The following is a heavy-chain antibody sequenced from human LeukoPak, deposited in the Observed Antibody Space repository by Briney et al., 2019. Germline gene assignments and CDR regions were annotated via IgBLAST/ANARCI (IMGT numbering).Heavy chain of an antibody. V-gene: IGHV1-69*05. CDR1: GGTFSSYA. CDR2: IIPIFGTA. J-gene: IGHJ4*02. Sequence: SVKVSCKASGGTFSSYAISWVRRAPGQGLEWMGGIIPIFGTANYAQKFQGRVTITTDESTSTAYMELSSLRSEDTAVYYCARDRPDIVGVSRGFDYWGQGTLVTVSS. D-gene: IGHD1-26*01. CDR3: ARDRPDIVGVSRGFDY.